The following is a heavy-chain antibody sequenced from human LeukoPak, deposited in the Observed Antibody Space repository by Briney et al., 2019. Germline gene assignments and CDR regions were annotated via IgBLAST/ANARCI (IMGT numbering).Heavy chain of an antibody. D-gene: IGHD1-26*01. CDR3: ASRSRGPNWFDP. V-gene: IGHV3-53*01. CDR2: IYSGGST. CDR1: GFTVSSNY. Sequence: PGGSLRLSCAASGFTVSSNYMSWVRQAPGKGLEWVSVIYSGGSTYYADSVKGRFTISRDNSKNTLYLQMNSLRAEDTAVYYCASRSRGPNWFDPWGQGTLVTVSS. J-gene: IGHJ5*02.